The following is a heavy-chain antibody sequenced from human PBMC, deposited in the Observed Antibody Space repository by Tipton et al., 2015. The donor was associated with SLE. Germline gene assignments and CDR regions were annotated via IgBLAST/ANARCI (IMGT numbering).Heavy chain of an antibody. Sequence: LRLSCSVSGGSSSNYYWSWIRQPPGKGLEWIAYIYHGGSGSTNYNPSLKSRVTISVDASKNRVSLILTSVTAADTAVYYCARRHYSGPFDSWGQGTLVTVSS. CDR1: GGSSSNYY. CDR3: ARRHYSGPFDS. J-gene: IGHJ4*02. D-gene: IGHD5-12*01. CDR2: IYHGGSGST. V-gene: IGHV4-59*01.